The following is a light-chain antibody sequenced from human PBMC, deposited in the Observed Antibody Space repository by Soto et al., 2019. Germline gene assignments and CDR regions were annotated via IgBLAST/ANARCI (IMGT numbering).Light chain of an antibody. V-gene: IGLV1-51*01. CDR1: SXNIGNNY. J-gene: IGLJ1*01. Sequence: QSVLTQPPSVSAAPGQKVTISCSGSSXNIGNNYVSWYQQIPGTAPKLLIYDNNKRPSGNPDRFSGSKSGTSATLGISGLQTGDEADYYCGTWDSSLSVHVFGTGTKLTVL. CDR3: GTWDSSLSVHV. CDR2: DNN.